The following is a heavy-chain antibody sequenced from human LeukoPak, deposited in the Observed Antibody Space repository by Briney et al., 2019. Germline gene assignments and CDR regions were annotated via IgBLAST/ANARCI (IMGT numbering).Heavy chain of an antibody. J-gene: IGHJ4*02. D-gene: IGHD3-3*01. Sequence: TGGSLRPSCAASGFTFSSYSMNWVRQAPGKGLEWVSSISSSSSYIYYADSVKGRFTISRDNAKNSLYLQMNSLRAEDTAVYYCARGDFWSGYYRYFDYWGQGTLVTVSS. CDR2: ISSSSSYI. V-gene: IGHV3-21*01. CDR3: ARGDFWSGYYRYFDY. CDR1: GFTFSSYS.